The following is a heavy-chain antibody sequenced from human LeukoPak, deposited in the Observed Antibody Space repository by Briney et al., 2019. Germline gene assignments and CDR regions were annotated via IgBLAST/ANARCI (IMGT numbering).Heavy chain of an antibody. CDR3: ARKGWLQYYYYYMDV. CDR2: IKQDGSEK. CDR1: GFTFSSYW. J-gene: IGHJ6*03. Sequence: PGGSLRLSCAASGFTFSSYWMSWVRQAPGKVLEWVADIKQDGSEKYYVDSVKGRFTISRDNAKNSLYLQMNSLRAGYTAVYYSARKGWLQYYYYYMDVWGKGTTVTVSS. D-gene: IGHD3-9*01. V-gene: IGHV3-7*01.